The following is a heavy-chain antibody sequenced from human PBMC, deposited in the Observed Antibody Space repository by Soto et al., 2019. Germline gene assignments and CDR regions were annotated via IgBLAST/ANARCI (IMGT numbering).Heavy chain of an antibody. CDR3: AWGAATVITGYYYGMDV. CDR1: GYTFTSYG. D-gene: IGHD4-4*01. V-gene: IGHV1-18*01. J-gene: IGHJ6*02. CDR2: ISAYNGNT. Sequence: ASVKVSCKASGYTFTSYGISWVRQAPGQGLEWMGWISAYNGNTNYAQKLQGRVTMTTDTSTSTAYMELRSLRSDDTAVYYCAWGAATVITGYYYGMDVWGQGTTVTVSS.